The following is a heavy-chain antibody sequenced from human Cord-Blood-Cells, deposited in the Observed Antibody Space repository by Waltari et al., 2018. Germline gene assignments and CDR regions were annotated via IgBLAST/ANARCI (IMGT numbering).Heavy chain of an antibody. D-gene: IGHD1-1*01. J-gene: IGHJ6*03. CDR1: GFTFSSYG. V-gene: IGHV3-33*01. CDR2: IWYDGSNK. Sequence: QVQLVESGGGVVQPGRSLGLSCAASGFTFSSYGMHWVRQAPGKGLEWVAVIWYDGSNKYYADSVKGRFTISRDNSKNTLYLQMNSLRAEDTAVYYCARDKQLERRYYYYMDVWGKGTTVTVSS. CDR3: ARDKQLERRYYYYMDV.